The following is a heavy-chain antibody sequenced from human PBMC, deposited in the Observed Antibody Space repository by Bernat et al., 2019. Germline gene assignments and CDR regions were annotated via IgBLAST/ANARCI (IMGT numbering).Heavy chain of an antibody. CDR2: ISYDGSNK. CDR1: GFTFGSYA. V-gene: IGHV3-30*01. Sequence: QRVGSGGGLVQPGRSLKLSWAASGFTFGSYAMHWVRQAPGKGLEWVAVISYDGSNKYYADSVKGRFTISRDNSKNTLYLQMNSLRAEDTAVYYCARVRFWGQGTLVTVSS. J-gene: IGHJ4*02. D-gene: IGHD3-10*01. CDR3: ARVRF.